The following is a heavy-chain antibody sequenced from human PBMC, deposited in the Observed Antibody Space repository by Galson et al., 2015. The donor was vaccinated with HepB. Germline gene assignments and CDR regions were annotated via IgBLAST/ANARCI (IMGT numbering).Heavy chain of an antibody. CDR1: GFTFSSYA. Sequence: SLRLSCAASGFTFSSYAMSWVRQAPGKGLEWVSAISGSGGSTYYADSVKGRFTISRDNSKNTLYLQMNSLRAEDTAVYYCAKDPLGAGSLFDYWGQGTLVTVSS. V-gene: IGHV3-23*01. CDR3: AKDPLGAGSLFDY. D-gene: IGHD6-13*01. CDR2: ISGSGGST. J-gene: IGHJ4*02.